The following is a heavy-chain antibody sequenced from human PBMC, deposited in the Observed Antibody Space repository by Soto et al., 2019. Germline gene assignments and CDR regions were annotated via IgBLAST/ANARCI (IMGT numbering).Heavy chain of an antibody. J-gene: IGHJ6*01. Sequence: QVQLVQSGAEVMTPGASVKVSCKASGYTFSTYYMHWVRQAPGQGLEWMGIINPSGGSTDYAQKFHGRVTMTSDTSTSTVYMDLSSLRSEDTAVYYCARDRYYDSSCMDVWGQGTTVTVSS. V-gene: IGHV1-46*01. CDR3: ARDRYYDSSCMDV. CDR1: GYTFSTYY. D-gene: IGHD3-22*01. CDR2: INPSGGST.